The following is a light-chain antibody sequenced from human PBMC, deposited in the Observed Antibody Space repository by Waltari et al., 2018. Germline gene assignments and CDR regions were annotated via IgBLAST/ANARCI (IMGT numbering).Light chain of an antibody. CDR3: GAWDSSLSIYV. CDR2: DNG. Sequence: QPPSVSAAPGQTVTISCSGSGSNIGNNYVSWYQQLPGTAPKLLIYDNGRRPSGIPDRFSGSKSGTSATLGITGLQTGDEADYYCGAWDSSLSIYVFGAGTKVTVL. V-gene: IGLV1-51*01. CDR1: GSNIGNNY. J-gene: IGLJ1*01.